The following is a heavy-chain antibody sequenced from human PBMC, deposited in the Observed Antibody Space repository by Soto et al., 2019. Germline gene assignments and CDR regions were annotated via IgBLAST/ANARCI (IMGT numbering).Heavy chain of an antibody. CDR2: INHRGST. Sequence: SETLSLTCAVYGGSFSGYYWSWIRQPPGKGLEWIGEINHRGSTNYNPSLKSRVTISVETSKNQFSLKLSSVTAAAAAVYYCARQEVMRGSLWVDYWGQGTLVTVSS. V-gene: IGHV4-34*01. D-gene: IGHD3-16*01. J-gene: IGHJ4*02. CDR1: GGSFSGYY. CDR3: ARQEVMRGSLWVDY.